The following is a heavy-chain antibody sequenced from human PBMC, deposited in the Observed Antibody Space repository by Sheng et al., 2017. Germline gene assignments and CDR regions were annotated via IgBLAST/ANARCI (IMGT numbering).Heavy chain of an antibody. J-gene: IGHJ5*02. CDR2: IDEGGGDR. Sequence: EVQLVESGGGLVQPGGSLRLFCAASGVTFRTHAWAWVRQAPGKGLEWVSTIDEGGGDRHYADSVKGRFTISRDNSRNTVYLQMNSLRAEDTAVYFCANDYVGNSAFFGRWGHGTLVTVSS. D-gene: IGHD3-10*02. CDR3: ANDYVGNSAFFGR. CDR1: GVTFRTHA. V-gene: IGHV3-23*04.